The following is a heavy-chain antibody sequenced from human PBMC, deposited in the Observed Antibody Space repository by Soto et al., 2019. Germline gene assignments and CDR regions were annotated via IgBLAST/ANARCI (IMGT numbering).Heavy chain of an antibody. CDR2: IYYSGST. J-gene: IGHJ4*02. CDR3: ARGPRVAGTLLFHDY. V-gene: IGHV4-39*01. CDR1: GGSISSSSYY. Sequence: QLQLQESGPGLVKPSETLSLTCTVSGGSISSSSYYWGWIHQPPGKGLEWIGSIYYSGSTYYNPSLKSRVTISVDTSKNQFSLKLSSVTAADTAVYYCARGPRVAGTLLFHDYWGQGTLVTVSS. D-gene: IGHD6-19*01.